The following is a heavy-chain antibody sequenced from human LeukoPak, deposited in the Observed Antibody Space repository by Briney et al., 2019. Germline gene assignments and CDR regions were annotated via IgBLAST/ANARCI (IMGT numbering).Heavy chain of an antibody. Sequence: GGSLRLFCAASGFTFNYAWMSWVRQVPGKGLEWVGQTVSEIDGGTTDYAAPAEGRFTISRDDSKSTLYLQMNSLKIEDTAVYYCTTDEDWNYARKDVWGQGATVIVSS. D-gene: IGHD1-7*01. J-gene: IGHJ6*02. CDR3: TTDEDWNYARKDV. V-gene: IGHV3-15*04. CDR1: GFTFNYAW. CDR2: TVSEIDGGTT.